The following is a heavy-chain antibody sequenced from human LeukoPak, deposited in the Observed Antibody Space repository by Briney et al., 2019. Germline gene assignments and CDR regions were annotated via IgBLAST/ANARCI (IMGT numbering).Heavy chain of an antibody. D-gene: IGHD5-12*01. Sequence: ASVKVSCKSSGYTFTSYDINWVRQATGQGLEWMGGLNPNSGNTGYAHKFHGRVTLTRYTAISTTSLYLSSLRSGDTDACYYALRGDYDFYFDYWGQGTLVTVSS. V-gene: IGHV1-8*01. CDR2: LNPNSGNT. J-gene: IGHJ4*02. CDR1: GYTFTSYD. CDR3: ALRGDYDFYFDY.